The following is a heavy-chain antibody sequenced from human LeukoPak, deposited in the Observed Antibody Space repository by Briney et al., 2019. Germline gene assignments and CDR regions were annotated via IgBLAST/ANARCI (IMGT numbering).Heavy chain of an antibody. CDR2: IIPLFGTA. J-gene: IGHJ4*02. CDR3: ARVSRREGYYHPFDY. CDR1: GGTFSSYA. V-gene: IGHV1-69*05. D-gene: IGHD2-21*01. Sequence: SVKVSCKASGGTFSSYAISWVRQAPGQGLEWMGGIIPLFGTANYAQKFQGRVTITTDESTSTAYMELSSLRSEDTAVYYCARVSRREGYYHPFDYWGQGTLVTVSS.